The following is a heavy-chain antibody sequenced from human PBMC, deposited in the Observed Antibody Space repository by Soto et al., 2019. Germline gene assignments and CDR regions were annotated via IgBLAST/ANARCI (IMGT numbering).Heavy chain of an antibody. CDR2: ISGSAGNT. CDR3: AKDYYQKYYDRSGYSVLFYH. J-gene: IGHJ4*02. Sequence: EVQLLESGGGLVQPGGSLRLSCAASGFTFSSYAMSWVRQAPGKGLEWVSTISGSAGNTYYADSVRGRFTISGDNSKDTLYLQMDSLRAEDTAVYYCAKDYYQKYYDRSGYSVLFYHWGQGTLVTVSS. CDR1: GFTFSSYA. D-gene: IGHD3-22*01. V-gene: IGHV3-23*01.